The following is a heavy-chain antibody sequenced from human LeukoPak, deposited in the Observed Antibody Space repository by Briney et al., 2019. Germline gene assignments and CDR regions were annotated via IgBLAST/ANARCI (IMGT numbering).Heavy chain of an antibody. CDR3: ARNLLPSITMVRGGNGLNY. D-gene: IGHD3-10*01. CDR2: IWYDGSNK. V-gene: IGHV3-33*01. CDR1: GFTLSSYG. J-gene: IGHJ4*02. Sequence: GGSLRLPCATSGFTLSSYGVLWVRQATGKGLEWVEDIWYDGSNKYYADSVKSPVTISRDNSKNTLYLQMNSLRDENTAVYYSARNLLPSITMVRGGNGLNYWGQGTLVTVSS.